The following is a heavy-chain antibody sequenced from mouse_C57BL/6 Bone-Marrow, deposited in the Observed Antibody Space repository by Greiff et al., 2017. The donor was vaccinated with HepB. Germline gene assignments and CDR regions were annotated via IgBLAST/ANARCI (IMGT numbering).Heavy chain of an antibody. V-gene: IGHV1-53*01. CDR3: AIDYYGSSYGNY. CDR1: GYTFTSYW. J-gene: IGHJ2*01. CDR2: INPSNGGT. Sequence: VQLQQPGPELVKPGASVKLSCKASGYTFTSYWMHWVKQRPGQGLEWIGNINPSNGGTTYNEKFKSKATLTVDKSSSTAYMQLSSLTSEDSAVDYCAIDYYGSSYGNYWGQGTTLTVSS. D-gene: IGHD1-1*01.